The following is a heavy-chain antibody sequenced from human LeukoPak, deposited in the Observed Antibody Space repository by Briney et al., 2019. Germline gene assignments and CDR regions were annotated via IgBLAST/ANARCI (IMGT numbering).Heavy chain of an antibody. CDR3: ARVGYDILTGTFDY. J-gene: IGHJ4*02. CDR1: GFTVSSNY. V-gene: IGHV3-53*01. CDR2: IYSGGST. Sequence: GGSLRLSCAASGFTVSSNYMSWVRPAPGKGLEWVSVIYSGGSTYYADSVKGRLTISRDNFKNTLYLQMNSLRAEDTAVYYCARVGYDILTGTFDYWGQGTLVTVSS. D-gene: IGHD3-9*01.